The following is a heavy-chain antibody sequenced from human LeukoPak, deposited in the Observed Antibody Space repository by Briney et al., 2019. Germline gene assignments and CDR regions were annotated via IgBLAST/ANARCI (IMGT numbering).Heavy chain of an antibody. CDR1: GGTFSSYA. CDR2: IIPILGIA. CDR3: ARDSVRYGSGSYYAY. V-gene: IGHV1-69*04. D-gene: IGHD3-10*01. J-gene: IGHJ4*02. Sequence: SVKVSCKASGGTFSSYAISWVRQAPGQGLEWMGRIIPILGIANYAQKFQGRVTITADKSTNTAYMELSSLRSEDTAVYYCARDSVRYGSGSYYAYWGQGTLVTVSS.